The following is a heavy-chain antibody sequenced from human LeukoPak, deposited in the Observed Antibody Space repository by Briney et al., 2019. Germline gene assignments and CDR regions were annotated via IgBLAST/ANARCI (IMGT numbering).Heavy chain of an antibody. V-gene: IGHV3-11*01. CDR2: ISPSGTDI. Sequence: PGGSLRLSCAVSGFTFTDTYMTRIRQAPGKGLEPLSYISPSGTDISYADSVKGRFTISRDNAKNSLYLQMNSLRAEDTAVYYCATGYRGFGELGNWFDPWGQGTLVTVSS. J-gene: IGHJ5*02. CDR1: GFTFTDTY. D-gene: IGHD3-10*01. CDR3: ATGYRGFGELGNWFDP.